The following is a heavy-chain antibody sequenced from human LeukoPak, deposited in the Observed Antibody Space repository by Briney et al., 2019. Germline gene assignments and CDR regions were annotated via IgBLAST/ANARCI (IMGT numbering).Heavy chain of an antibody. CDR3: ATDGAGFDT. V-gene: IGHV3-11*01. Sequence: PGRSLRLSYTASGFTLNDYYMSWIRQAPGKGLEWLSYINIGGTNTHYADSVKGRFTISRDNAKKSLYLEMNNLRAEDTAVYYCATDGAGFDTWGQGVLVTVSS. J-gene: IGHJ5*02. CDR1: GFTLNDYY. CDR2: INIGGTNT.